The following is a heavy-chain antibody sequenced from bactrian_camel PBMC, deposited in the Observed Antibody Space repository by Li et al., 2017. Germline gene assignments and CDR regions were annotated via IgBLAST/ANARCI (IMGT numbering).Heavy chain of an antibody. Sequence: VQLVESGGGSVQAGGSLRLSCAFSGYTYNRNCMAWFRQAPGKEREGVARIATGSGNTYYADSVKGRFTISQDSAKSTVYLQMNNLQSEDTAMYYCAEGRGSRGEHCYSLNYWGQGTQVTVS. CDR2: IATGSGNT. J-gene: IGHJ4*01. CDR1: GYTYNRNC. D-gene: IGHD6*01. V-gene: IGHV3S1*01. CDR3: AEGRGSRGEHCYSLNY.